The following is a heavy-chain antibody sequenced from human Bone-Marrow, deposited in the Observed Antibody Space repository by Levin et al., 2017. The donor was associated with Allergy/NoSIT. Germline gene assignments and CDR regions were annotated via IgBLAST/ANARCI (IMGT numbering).Heavy chain of an antibody. D-gene: IGHD2-2*01. CDR1: GGSISSSNW. CDR2: IYHSGST. Sequence: SETLSLTCAVSGGSISSSNWWSWVRQPPGKGLEWIGEIYHSGSTNYNPSLKSRVTISVDKSKNQFSLKLSSVTAADTAVYYCARDQYTSNWDAAMEYYYYYMDVWGKGTTVTVSS. CDR3: ARDQYTSNWDAAMEYYYYYMDV. J-gene: IGHJ6*03. V-gene: IGHV4-4*02.